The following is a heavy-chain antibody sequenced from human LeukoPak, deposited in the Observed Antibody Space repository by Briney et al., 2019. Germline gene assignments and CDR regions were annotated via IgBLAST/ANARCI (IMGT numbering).Heavy chain of an antibody. J-gene: IGHJ4*02. D-gene: IGHD3-9*01. V-gene: IGHV3-33*01. CDR2: IWYDASNK. CDR1: GISFRSYG. CDR3: ATDISTHYFGS. Sequence: GRSLRLSCAASGISFRSYGMHWVRQAPGKRPEWVTFIWYDASNKYYAESVKGRFTISRDNSRNTVFLQMNSLRAEDTAIYYCATDISTHYFGSWGQGTLVTVSS.